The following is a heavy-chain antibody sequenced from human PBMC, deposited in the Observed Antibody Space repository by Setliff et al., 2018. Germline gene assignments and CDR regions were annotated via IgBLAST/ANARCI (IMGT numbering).Heavy chain of an antibody. Sequence: GGSLRLSCAASGFTFGDYVFSWVRQAPGKGLEWVSGISWNGASTGSTDSVKGGFTGSRDNAQNSLYLEMKSLRTEDTALYYCARGLTVFGVVFPDAFDIWGQGTVVTVSS. J-gene: IGHJ3*02. V-gene: IGHV3-20*04. CDR1: GFTFGDYV. CDR2: ISWNGAST. D-gene: IGHD3-3*01. CDR3: ARGLTVFGVVFPDAFDI.